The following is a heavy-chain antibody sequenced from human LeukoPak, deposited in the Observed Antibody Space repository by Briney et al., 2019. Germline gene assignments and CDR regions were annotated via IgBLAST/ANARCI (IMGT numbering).Heavy chain of an antibody. V-gene: IGHV4-59*12. J-gene: IGHJ5*02. CDR3: ARVYGTSWFDP. CDR1: GGSISSYY. D-gene: IGHD1-26*01. Sequence: MPSETLSLTCTVSGGSISSYYWSWIRQPPGKGLEWIGYIYYSGSTNYNPSLKSRVTISVDTSKNQFSLKLSSVTAADTAVYYCARVYGTSWFDPWGQGTLVTVSS. CDR2: IYYSGST.